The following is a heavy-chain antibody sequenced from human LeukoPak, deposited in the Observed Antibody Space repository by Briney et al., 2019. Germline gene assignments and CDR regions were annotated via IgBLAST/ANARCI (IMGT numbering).Heavy chain of an antibody. CDR3: AKVSPPIVVVPAAMDV. Sequence: GRSLRLSCAASGFTFCSYGMHWVRQAPGKGLEWVAVIWYDGSNKYYADSVKGRFTISRDNSKNTLYLQMNSLRADDTAVYYCAKVSPPIVVVPAAMDVWGQGTTVTVSS. V-gene: IGHV3-33*06. CDR1: GFTFCSYG. CDR2: IWYDGSNK. J-gene: IGHJ6*02. D-gene: IGHD2-2*01.